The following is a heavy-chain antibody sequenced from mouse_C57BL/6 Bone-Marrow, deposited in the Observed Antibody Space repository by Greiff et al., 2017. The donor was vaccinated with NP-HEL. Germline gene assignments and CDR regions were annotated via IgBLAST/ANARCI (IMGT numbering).Heavy chain of an antibody. V-gene: IGHV14-4*01. CDR1: GFNIKDDY. Sequence: VQLQQSGAELVRPGASVKLSCTASGFNIKDDYMHWVKQRPEQGLEWIGWIDPENGDTEYASKFQGKATITADTSSNTAYLQLSSLTSEDTAVYYCTTEGITTVVVDYGGQGTTLTVSS. D-gene: IGHD1-1*01. J-gene: IGHJ2*01. CDR2: IDPENGDT. CDR3: TTEGITTVVVDY.